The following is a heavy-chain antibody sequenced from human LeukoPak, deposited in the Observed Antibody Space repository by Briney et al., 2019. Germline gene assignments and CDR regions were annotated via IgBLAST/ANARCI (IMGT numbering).Heavy chain of an antibody. Sequence: ASVKVSCKASGCTFTSYDINWVRQATGQGLEWMGWMNPNSGNTGYAQKFQGRVTMTMNTSITTAYMELSSLRSEDTAVYYCARALSWTTDSYYYMDVWGKGTSVTVSS. CDR1: GCTFTSYD. J-gene: IGHJ6*03. V-gene: IGHV1-8*01. CDR3: ARALSWTTDSYYYMDV. D-gene: IGHD3/OR15-3a*01. CDR2: MNPNSGNT.